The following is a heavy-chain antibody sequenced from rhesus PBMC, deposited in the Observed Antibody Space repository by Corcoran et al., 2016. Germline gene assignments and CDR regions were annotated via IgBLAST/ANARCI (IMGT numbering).Heavy chain of an antibody. CDR3: ARRNFHFDY. Sequence: QVQLQASGPGVVKPSETLSLTCTVSGGSIIRDYDWSWIRQVPGKGLEWFGYIYVASWRPNYTPSLKNRVAIAKDASKNQFSRKLSSLTAADTAVYYCARRNFHFDYWGQGVLVTVSS. D-gene: IGHD4-17*01. V-gene: IGHV4-76*01. CDR1: GGSIIRDYD. J-gene: IGHJ4*01. CDR2: IYVASWRP.